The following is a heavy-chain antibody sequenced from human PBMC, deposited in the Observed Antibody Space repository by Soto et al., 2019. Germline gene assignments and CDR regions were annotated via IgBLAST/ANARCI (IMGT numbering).Heavy chain of an antibody. D-gene: IGHD3-10*01. CDR2: ISVYNGNT. CDR1: GYTFNNYG. Sequence: ASVKVSCKASGYTFNNYGISWVRQAPGQGLEWMGWISVYNGNTEYAQKVQGRVTVTTDTSTSTAYMELRSLGSDDTAVYYSATRLDVNHSGNFYKYYSDYWRQGTLPTVSA. V-gene: IGHV1-18*04. J-gene: IGHJ4*02. CDR3: ATRLDVNHSGNFYKYYSDY.